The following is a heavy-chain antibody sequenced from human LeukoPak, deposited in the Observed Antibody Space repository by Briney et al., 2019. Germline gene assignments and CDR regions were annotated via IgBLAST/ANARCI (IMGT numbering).Heavy chain of an antibody. CDR3: AKDRPMEYQLLGFDY. V-gene: IGHV3-30*18. Sequence: GGSLRLSCAASGFTFSSYGMHWVRQAPGKGLEWVAVISYDGSNKYYADSVEGRFTISRDNSKNTLYLQMNSLRAEDTAVYYCAKDRPMEYQLLGFDYWGQGTLVTVSS. CDR2: ISYDGSNK. CDR1: GFTFSSYG. D-gene: IGHD2-2*01. J-gene: IGHJ4*02.